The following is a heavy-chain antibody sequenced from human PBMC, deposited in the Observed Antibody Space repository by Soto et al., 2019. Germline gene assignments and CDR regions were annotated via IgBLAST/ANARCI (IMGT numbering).Heavy chain of an antibody. CDR3: ARDRDSSGSGSGY. D-gene: IGHD3-3*01. V-gene: IGHV1-18*01. CDR2: ISGYGGNA. CDR1: GYPFSSHG. Sequence: QVQLVQSGAEVKEPGASVKVSCKASGYPFSSHGIIWVRLAPGQGLEWMGWISGYGGNAKFALKFTGRLTTTTDTATDTAYMELRSPRSYGAAVYFCARDRDSSGSGSGYWGQGTLVSVSS. J-gene: IGHJ4*02.